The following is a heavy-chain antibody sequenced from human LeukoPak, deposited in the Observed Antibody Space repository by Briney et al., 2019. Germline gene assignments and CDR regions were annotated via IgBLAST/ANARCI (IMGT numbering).Heavy chain of an antibody. V-gene: IGHV4-39*01. CDR2: IYYSGST. D-gene: IGHD3-10*01. CDR1: GGSISSSSYY. Sequence: SETLSLTCTVCGGSISSSSYYWGWIRQPPGKGLEWIGSIYYSGSTYYNPSLKSRVTISVDTSKNQFSLKLSSVTAADTAVYYCASPMVRGRSYDYWGQGTLVTVSS. J-gene: IGHJ4*02. CDR3: ASPMVRGRSYDY.